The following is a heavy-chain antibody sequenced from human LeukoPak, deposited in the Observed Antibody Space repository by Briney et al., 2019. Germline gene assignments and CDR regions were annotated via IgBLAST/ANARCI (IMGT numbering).Heavy chain of an antibody. CDR2: IKSKAYGATT. J-gene: IGHJ4*02. Sequence: GGSLRLSCAASGFTFGDYDASWFRQAPGKGLEWVGFIKSKAYGATTEYAASVKGRFSISRDDSKSIAYLQMNSLKTEDTSVYYCTREIARVVDYWGQGTLVTVSS. CDR1: GFTFGDYD. V-gene: IGHV3-49*03. D-gene: IGHD2-15*01. CDR3: TREIARVVDY.